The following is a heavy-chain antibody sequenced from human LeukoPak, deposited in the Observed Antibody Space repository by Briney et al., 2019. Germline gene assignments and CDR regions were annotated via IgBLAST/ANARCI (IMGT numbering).Heavy chain of an antibody. D-gene: IGHD3-10*01. J-gene: IGHJ6*02. CDR2: ISAYNGNT. V-gene: IGHV1-18*01. CDR1: GYTFTSYG. Sequence: ASVKVSCKASGYTFTSYGIIWVRQAPGQGLEWMGWISAYNGNTNYAQKFQGRVTVTTDTSTSTAYMDPRSLRSDDTAVYYCARGIISTPVYGMDVWGQGTTVTVSS. CDR3: ARGIISTPVYGMDV.